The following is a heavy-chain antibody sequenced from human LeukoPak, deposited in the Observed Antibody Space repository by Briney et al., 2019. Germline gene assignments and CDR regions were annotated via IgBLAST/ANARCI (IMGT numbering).Heavy chain of an antibody. Sequence: ASVKVSCKASGYTFTNYGISWVRQAPGQGLEWMGWISAYNGNTNYAQKFQGRVTVTRDMSTSTVYMELSSLRSEDTAVYYCARERYRDSSPQDFDYWGQGTLVTVSS. CDR1: GYTFTNYG. D-gene: IGHD6-13*01. J-gene: IGHJ4*02. V-gene: IGHV1-18*01. CDR2: ISAYNGNT. CDR3: ARERYRDSSPQDFDY.